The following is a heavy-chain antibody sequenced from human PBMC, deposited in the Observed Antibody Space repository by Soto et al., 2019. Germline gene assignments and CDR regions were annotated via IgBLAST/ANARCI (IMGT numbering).Heavy chain of an antibody. CDR1: GGSVSSSSYY. V-gene: IGHV4-39*07. Sequence: SETLSLTCTVSGGSVSSSSYYWGWVRQPPGKGLEWIGNVYHSGSTNYNPSLKSRVTISVDTSKNQFSLKLSSVTAADTAVYYCARGAISTGPKKGGYYYGMDVWGQGTTVTVSS. D-gene: IGHD4-17*01. CDR3: ARGAISTGPKKGGYYYGMDV. CDR2: VYHSGST. J-gene: IGHJ6*02.